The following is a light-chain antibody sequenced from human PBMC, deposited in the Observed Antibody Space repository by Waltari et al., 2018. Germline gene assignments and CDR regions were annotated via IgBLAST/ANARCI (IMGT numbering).Light chain of an antibody. CDR3: QQLNSYPPVT. V-gene: IGKV1-9*01. Sequence: IQLTQSPSSLSASVGDRVTITCRASQGVSSYLAWYQQKPGKAPKLLIYAASTLQSGVPSRFSRSGFGTEFTLTISSLQPEDFATYYCQQLNSYPPVTFGPGTRVEIK. CDR2: AAS. J-gene: IGKJ3*01. CDR1: QGVSSY.